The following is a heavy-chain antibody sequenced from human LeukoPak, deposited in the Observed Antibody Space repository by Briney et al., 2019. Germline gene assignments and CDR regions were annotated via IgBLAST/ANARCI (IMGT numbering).Heavy chain of an antibody. CDR1: GFTFTSYA. Sequence: PGGSLRLSCVASGFTFTSYAMGWVRQAPGTGLEWVAAINANAASTYYADSVKGRFAISRDSSKNTLSLQMNSLRAEDSAVYYCVKVAGSTGYYPEYWGQGALVTVSS. CDR2: INANAAST. D-gene: IGHD3-9*01. CDR3: VKVAGSTGYYPEY. J-gene: IGHJ4*02. V-gene: IGHV3-23*01.